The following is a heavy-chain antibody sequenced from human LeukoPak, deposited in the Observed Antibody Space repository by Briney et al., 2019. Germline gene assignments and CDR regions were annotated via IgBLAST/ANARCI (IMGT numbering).Heavy chain of an antibody. CDR1: GYTFSSYG. Sequence: ASVKVSCKTSGYTFSSYGISWVRQAPGQGLEWMGWISAYNGNTNYAQKFQGWVTMTRDTSISTAYMELSRLRSDDTAVYYCARETDERAFDYWGQGTLVTVSS. CDR2: ISAYNGNT. J-gene: IGHJ4*02. V-gene: IGHV1-18*01. D-gene: IGHD1-1*01. CDR3: ARETDERAFDY.